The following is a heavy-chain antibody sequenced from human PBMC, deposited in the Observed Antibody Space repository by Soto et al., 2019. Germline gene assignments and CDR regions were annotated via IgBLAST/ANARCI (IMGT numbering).Heavy chain of an antibody. J-gene: IGHJ5*02. CDR2: TYYRSKWYN. CDR3: ARDDGYCSGGSCPIPLVISLS. V-gene: IGHV6-1*01. Sequence: SRTLSLTCAISGDSVSSNSAAWNWIRQSPSRGLEWLGRTYYRSKWYNDYAVSVKSRITINPDTSKNQFSLQLNSVTPEDTAVYYCARDDGYCSGGSCPIPLVISLSCGQAPLVTVS. CDR1: GDSVSSNSAA. D-gene: IGHD2-15*01.